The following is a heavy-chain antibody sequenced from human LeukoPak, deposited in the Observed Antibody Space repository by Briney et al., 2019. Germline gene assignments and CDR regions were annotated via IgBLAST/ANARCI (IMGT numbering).Heavy chain of an antibody. CDR1: GFTFSSYS. CDR2: ISSSSSYI. Sequence: GGSLRLSCAASGFTFSSYSMSWVRQAPGKGLEWVSSISSSSSYIYYADSVKGRFTISRDNAKSSLYLQMNSLRAEDTAVYYCARLTGDPADYWGQGTLVTVSS. CDR3: ARLTGDPADY. J-gene: IGHJ4*02. D-gene: IGHD7-27*01. V-gene: IGHV3-21*01.